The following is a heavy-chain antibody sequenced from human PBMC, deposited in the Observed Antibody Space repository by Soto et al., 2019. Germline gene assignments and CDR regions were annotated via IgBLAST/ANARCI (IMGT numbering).Heavy chain of an antibody. CDR2: IYIGGNT. D-gene: IGHD1-1*01. J-gene: IGHJ3*02. CDR3: ARGPNDGFI. CDR1: GLTVSNNY. V-gene: IGHV3-53*01. Sequence: EVQLVESGGGLIQPGGSLRLSCAASGLTVSNNYMSWVRQAPGKGLEWVSVIYIGGNTNYADSVKGRFIISRDNSKNTVHLQTNNLITEEKAVDYGARGPNDGFIWGQGTTVTVSS.